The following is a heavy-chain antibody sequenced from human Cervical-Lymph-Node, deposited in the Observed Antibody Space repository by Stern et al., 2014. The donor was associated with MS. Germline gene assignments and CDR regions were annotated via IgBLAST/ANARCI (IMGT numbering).Heavy chain of an antibody. J-gene: IGHJ4*02. CDR1: GDSISRRSYY. D-gene: IGHD2-15*01. CDR2: IYYGGST. Sequence: QVQLQESGPGLVKPSETLSLTCTVSGDSISRRSYYWSWIRQPPGKGLEWIGFIYYGGSTKYNPSLNSRVTILQDSSKSQISLKLSSVTAADSAVYYCARDGYSSAEYYLEYWGQGILVTVSS. V-gene: IGHV4-61*01. CDR3: ARDGYSSAEYYLEY.